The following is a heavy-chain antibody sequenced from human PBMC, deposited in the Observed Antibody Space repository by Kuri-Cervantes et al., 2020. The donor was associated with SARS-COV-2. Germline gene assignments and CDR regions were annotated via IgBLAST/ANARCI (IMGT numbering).Heavy chain of an antibody. CDR1: GFTFSNFV. Sequence: GGSLRLSCAGSGFTFSNFVMNWVRQAPGKGLEWVSGISGSGDNTDYADSVKGRFTISRDNSKRTLYLQMNGLRVEDTALYYCTRRGSTRITISPYSMAAWGQGTTVTVDS. CDR2: ISGSGDNT. J-gene: IGHJ6*01. V-gene: IGHV3-23*01. CDR3: TRRGSTRITISPYSMAA. D-gene: IGHD3-3*01.